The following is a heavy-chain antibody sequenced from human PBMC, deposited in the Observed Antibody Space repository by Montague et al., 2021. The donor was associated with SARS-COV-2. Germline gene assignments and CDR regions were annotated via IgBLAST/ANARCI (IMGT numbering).Heavy chain of an antibody. CDR3: AREGMVGTTTGLDY. D-gene: IGHD1-26*01. Sequence: CLRLSCAASGFTFSSYGFHWVRQAPGKGLEWVAVIWFDGSNEYYADSVKGRFTISRDNSKNTLYLQMDSLRAEDTAVYYCAREGMVGTTTGLDYWGQGTLVTVSS. CDR1: GFTFSSYG. CDR2: IWFDGSNE. V-gene: IGHV3-33*01. J-gene: IGHJ4*02.